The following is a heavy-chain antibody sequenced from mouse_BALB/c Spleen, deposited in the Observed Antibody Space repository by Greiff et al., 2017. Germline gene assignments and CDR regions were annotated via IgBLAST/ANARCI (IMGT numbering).Heavy chain of an antibody. V-gene: IGHV2-2*02. CDR2: IWSGGST. CDR1: GFSLTSYG. J-gene: IGHJ3*01. D-gene: IGHD2-10*02. Sequence: VMLVESGPGLVQPSQSLSITCTVSGFSLTSYGVHWVRQSPGKGLEWLGVIWSGGSTDYNAAFISRLSISKDNSKSQVFFKMNSLQANDTAIYYCAMYGNYVIWFAYWGQGTLVTVSA. CDR3: AMYGNYVIWFAY.